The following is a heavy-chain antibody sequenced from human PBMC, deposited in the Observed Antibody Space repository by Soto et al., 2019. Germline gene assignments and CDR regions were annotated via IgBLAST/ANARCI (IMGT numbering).Heavy chain of an antibody. Sequence: EVQLLESGGGLVQPGGSLRLSCAASGFTFSSYAMSWVLQAPGKGLEWVSAISGSGASTYYADSVKGRITISRDNSENTLYVQMNSLRAEDTALYYCAKGARSNWNTGHYNDAFDIWGQGTMVTVSS. CDR3: AKGARSNWNTGHYNDAFDI. D-gene: IGHD1-1*01. V-gene: IGHV3-23*01. J-gene: IGHJ3*02. CDR1: GFTFSSYA. CDR2: ISGSGAST.